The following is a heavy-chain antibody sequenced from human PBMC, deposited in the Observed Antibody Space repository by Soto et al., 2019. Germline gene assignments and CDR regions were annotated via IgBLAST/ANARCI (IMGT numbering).Heavy chain of an antibody. J-gene: IGHJ6*03. Sequence: SETLSLTCAVYGGSFSGYYWSWIRQPPGKGLEWIGEINHSGSTNYNPSLKSRVTISVDTSKNQFSLKLSSVTAADTAVYYCARGTIVATPLYYYYYYYMDGWGKGTTVTVSS. V-gene: IGHV4-34*01. CDR1: GGSFSGYY. D-gene: IGHD5-12*01. CDR2: INHSGST. CDR3: ARGTIVATPLYYYYYYYMDG.